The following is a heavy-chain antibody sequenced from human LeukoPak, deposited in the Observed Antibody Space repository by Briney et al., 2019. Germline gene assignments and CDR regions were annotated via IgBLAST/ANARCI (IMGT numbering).Heavy chain of an antibody. J-gene: IGHJ6*02. CDR2: FIPLVGIA. D-gene: IGHD2/OR15-2a*01. Sequence: SVKVSCNAFGATFDTNAISWLRQSPGQALEWRGRFIPLVGIATYAQKLQGRVTITADRSTHTAYMDLSELRSDDTAVYYCGRRQAVGVPVAIDAYYSYGMDVWGQGTAVTVS. CDR1: GATFDTNA. CDR3: GRRQAVGVPVAIDAYYSYGMDV. V-gene: IGHV1-69*04.